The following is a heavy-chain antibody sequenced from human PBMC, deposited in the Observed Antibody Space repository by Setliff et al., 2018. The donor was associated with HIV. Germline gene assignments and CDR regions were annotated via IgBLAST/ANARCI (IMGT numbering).Heavy chain of an antibody. Sequence: PSETLSLTCTVSGGSVSSSDYYWGWIRQPSGKGLEWIGSIYYSGSTYFTPSLKSRVTLSVDTSRNHFSLKLSSVTAADTAVYYCARHGLAGATVDYWGQGTLVTVSS. CDR1: GGSVSSSDYY. D-gene: IGHD1-26*01. V-gene: IGHV4-39*01. CDR3: ARHGLAGATVDY. CDR2: IYYSGST. J-gene: IGHJ4*02.